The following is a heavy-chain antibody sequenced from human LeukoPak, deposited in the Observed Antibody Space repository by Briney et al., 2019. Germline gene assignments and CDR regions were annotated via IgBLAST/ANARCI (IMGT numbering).Heavy chain of an antibody. V-gene: IGHV1-46*01. CDR2: INPSGGST. D-gene: IGHD2-2*01. J-gene: IGHJ4*02. CDR3: ATDGSSTDDYYFDY. CDR1: GYSFTSYY. Sequence: ASVKVSCKASGYSFTSYYIHWVRQAPGQGLEWMGIINPSGGSTSYAQKFQGRVIMNRDTSTSTVYMDLSSLRSEDTAVYYCATDGSSTDDYYFDYWGQGTLVTVSS.